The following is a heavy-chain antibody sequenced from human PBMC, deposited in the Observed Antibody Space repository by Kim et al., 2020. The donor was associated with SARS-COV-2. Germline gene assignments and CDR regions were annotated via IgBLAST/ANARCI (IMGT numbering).Heavy chain of an antibody. CDR3: ARGAKPGKYDFWSGYSKRGFDY. Sequence: SETLSLTCTVSGGSISSGDYYWSWIRQPPGKGLEWIGYIYYSGSTYYNPSLKSRVTISVDTSKNQFSLKLSSVTAADTAVYYCARGAKPGKYDFWSGYSKRGFDYWGQGTLVTVSS. CDR1: GGSISSGDYY. J-gene: IGHJ4*02. D-gene: IGHD3-3*01. CDR2: IYYSGST. V-gene: IGHV4-30-4*01.